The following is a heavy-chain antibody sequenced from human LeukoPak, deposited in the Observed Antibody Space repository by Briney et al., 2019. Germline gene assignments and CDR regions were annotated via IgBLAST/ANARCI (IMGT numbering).Heavy chain of an antibody. Sequence: TLSLTCAVSGGSISSSNWWSWVRQPPGKGLEWVAVISYDGSNKYYADSVKGRFTISRDNSKNTLYLQMNSLRAEDTAVYYCARDGMATTRRMDYWGQGTLATVSS. V-gene: IGHV3-30-3*01. D-gene: IGHD5-24*01. J-gene: IGHJ4*02. CDR1: GGSISSSN. CDR3: ARDGMATTRRMDY. CDR2: ISYDGSNK.